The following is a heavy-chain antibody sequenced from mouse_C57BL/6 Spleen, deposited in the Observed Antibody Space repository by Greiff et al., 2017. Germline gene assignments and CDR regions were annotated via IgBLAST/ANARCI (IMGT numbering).Heavy chain of an antibody. CDR2: IWSGGST. V-gene: IGHV2-2*01. Sequence: VQLVESGPGLVQPSQSLSITCTVSGFSLTSYGVHWVRQSPGKGLEWLGVIWSGGSTDYNAAFISRLSISKDNSKSQVFFKMNSLQADDTAIYYCARMGDDYVYYYAMDYWGQGTSVTVSS. J-gene: IGHJ4*01. CDR1: GFSLTSYG. D-gene: IGHD2-4*01. CDR3: ARMGDDYVYYYAMDY.